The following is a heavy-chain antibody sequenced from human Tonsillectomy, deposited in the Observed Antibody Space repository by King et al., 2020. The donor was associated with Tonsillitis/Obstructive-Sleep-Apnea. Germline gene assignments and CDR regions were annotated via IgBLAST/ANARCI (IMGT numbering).Heavy chain of an antibody. CDR2: INPNSGGT. D-gene: IGHD4-17*01. CDR3: ARASHGDYYPVIY. V-gene: IGHV1-2*02. J-gene: IGHJ4*02. CDR1: GYIFTDYY. Sequence: QLVQSGAEVKKPGASVKVSCKASGYIFTDYYMHWVRQAPGQGLEWMGWINPNSGGTNYAQNFQGRVTMTRDTSISTAYMELSRLRSDDTAVYYCARASHGDYYPVIYGGQGTLVTVSS.